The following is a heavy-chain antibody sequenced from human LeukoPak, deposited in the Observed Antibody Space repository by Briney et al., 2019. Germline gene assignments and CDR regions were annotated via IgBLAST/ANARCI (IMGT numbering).Heavy chain of an antibody. D-gene: IGHD3-10*01. CDR3: ARVTMVRGVNWFDP. Sequence: ASVKVSCKASGYTFTDYYIHWVRQAPGQGLEWMGWISAYNGNTNYAQKLQGRVTMTTDTSTSTAYMELRSLRSDDTAVYYCARVTMVRGVNWFDPWGQGTLVTVSS. J-gene: IGHJ5*02. CDR2: ISAYNGNT. CDR1: GYTFTDYY. V-gene: IGHV1-18*04.